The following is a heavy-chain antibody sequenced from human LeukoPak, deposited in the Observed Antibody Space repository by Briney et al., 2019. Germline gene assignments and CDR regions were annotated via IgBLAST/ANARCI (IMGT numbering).Heavy chain of an antibody. Sequence: PGGSLRLSCAASGFTFSSYWMSWVRQAPGKGLEWVANIKQDGSEKYYVDSVKGRFTISRDNAKNSLYLQMNSLRAEDTAVYYCARGIVATILSYYYYYMDVRGKGTTVTVSS. CDR1: GFTFSSYW. V-gene: IGHV3-7*01. J-gene: IGHJ6*03. D-gene: IGHD5-12*01. CDR2: IKQDGSEK. CDR3: ARGIVATILSYYYYYMDV.